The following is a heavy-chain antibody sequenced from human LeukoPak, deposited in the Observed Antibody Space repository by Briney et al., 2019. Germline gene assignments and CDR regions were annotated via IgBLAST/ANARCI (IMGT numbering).Heavy chain of an antibody. J-gene: IGHJ4*02. CDR1: GYTFTSYG. Sequence: ASVKVSCKASGYTFTSYGISWVRQAPGQGLEWMGWINPNSGGTNYAQKFQGRVTMTRDTSISTAYMELSRLRSDDTAVYYCARGSFSVYYDSSGYLGDYWGQGTLVTVSS. V-gene: IGHV1-2*02. CDR3: ARGSFSVYYDSSGYLGDY. CDR2: INPNSGGT. D-gene: IGHD3-22*01.